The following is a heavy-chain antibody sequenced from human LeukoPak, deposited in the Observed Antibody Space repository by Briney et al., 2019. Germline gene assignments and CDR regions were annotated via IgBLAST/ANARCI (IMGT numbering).Heavy chain of an antibody. CDR1: GGSISSYY. CDR3: ARGIPYYYGSGHLGPHFDY. J-gene: IGHJ4*02. CDR2: INHSGST. V-gene: IGHV4-34*01. D-gene: IGHD3-10*01. Sequence: NPSETLSLTCTVSGGSISSYYWSWIRQPPGKGLEWIGEINHSGSTNYNPSLKSRVTISVDTSKNQFSPKLSSVTAADTAVYYCARGIPYYYGSGHLGPHFDYWGQGTLVTVSS.